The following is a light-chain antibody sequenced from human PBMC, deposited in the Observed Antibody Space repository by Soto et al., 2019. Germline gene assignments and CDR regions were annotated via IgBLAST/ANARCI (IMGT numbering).Light chain of an antibody. CDR3: GSWDSSLSAYV. CDR1: SSNIVGNS. Sequence: QAVVTQPPSVSAAPVQKVTISFSGSSSNIVGNSVSWYQQLPGTAPKLLIYDDNKRPSGIPDRFSGSKSGTSATLGITGFQTGDEADYYCGSWDSSLSAYVFGTGTKLTVL. V-gene: IGLV1-51*01. J-gene: IGLJ1*01. CDR2: DDN.